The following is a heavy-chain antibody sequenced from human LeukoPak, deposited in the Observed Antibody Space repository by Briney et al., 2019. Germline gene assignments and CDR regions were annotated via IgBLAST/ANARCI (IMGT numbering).Heavy chain of an antibody. D-gene: IGHD4-23*01. CDR3: ARELYGGNSVGFDY. CDR2: ISSSSSYI. V-gene: IGHV3-21*01. CDR1: GFTFSSYS. Sequence: PGGSLRLSCAASGFTFSSYSMNWVRQAPGKGLEWVSSISSSSSYIYYADSVKGRFTISRDNAKNSLYLQMNSLRAEDTAVYYCARELYGGNSVGFDYWGQGTLVTVSS. J-gene: IGHJ4*02.